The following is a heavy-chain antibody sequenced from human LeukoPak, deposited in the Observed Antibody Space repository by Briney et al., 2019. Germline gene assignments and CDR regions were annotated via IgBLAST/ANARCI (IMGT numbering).Heavy chain of an antibody. J-gene: IGHJ4*02. D-gene: IGHD6-13*01. CDR3: ARCLAAAGHVDN. CDR1: GGSLSSYY. V-gene: IGHV4-59*01. CDR2: IYYSGST. Sequence: PSETLSLTCTVSGGSLSSYYWSWIRQPPGKGLEWIGYIYYSGSTNYNPSLKSRVTISVDTSKNQFSLKLSSVTAADTALYYCARCLAAAGHVDNWGEGTLLTVSS.